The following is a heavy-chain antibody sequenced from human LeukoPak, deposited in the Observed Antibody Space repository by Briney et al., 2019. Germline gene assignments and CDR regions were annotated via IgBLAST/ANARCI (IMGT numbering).Heavy chain of an antibody. CDR3: ARELSSSSRLLDS. D-gene: IGHD6-6*01. CDR1: GYTFTSYY. J-gene: IGHJ4*02. V-gene: IGHV1-46*01. Sequence: ASVKVSCKASGYTFTSYYMHWVRQAPGQGLEWMGIINPSVGSTSHAQKFQGRVTRTRDMSTSTVYMELSSLRSEDTAVYYCARELSSSSRLLDSWGQGTLVTVSS. CDR2: INPSVGST.